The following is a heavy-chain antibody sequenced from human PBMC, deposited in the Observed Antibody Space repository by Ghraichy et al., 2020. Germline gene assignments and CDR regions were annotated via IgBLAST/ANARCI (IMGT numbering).Heavy chain of an antibody. CDR1: GGSISSSSYY. CDR3: ARDSVGGGHYLDY. CDR2: IYYSGST. V-gene: IGHV4-39*07. D-gene: IGHD4-23*01. J-gene: IGHJ4*02. Sequence: SETLSLTCTVSGGSISSSSYYWGWIRQPPGKGLEWIGSIYYSGSTYYNPSLKSRVTISVDTSKNQFSLKLSSVTAADTAVYYCARDSVGGGHYLDYWGQGTLVTVSS.